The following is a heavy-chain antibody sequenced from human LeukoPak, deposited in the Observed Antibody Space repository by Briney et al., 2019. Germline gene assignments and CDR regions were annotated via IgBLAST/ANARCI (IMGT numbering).Heavy chain of an antibody. CDR2: IIPIFGTA. CDR3: AREGLTYYYDSSGYSDEPLFDY. D-gene: IGHD3-22*01. J-gene: IGHJ4*02. V-gene: IGHV1-69*05. CDR1: GGTFSSYA. Sequence: GASVKVSCKASGGTFSSYAISWVRQAPGQGLEWMGGIIPIFGTANYAQKFQGRVTTTTDESTSTAYMELSSLRSEDTAVYYCAREGLTYYYDSSGYSDEPLFDYWGQGTLVTVSS.